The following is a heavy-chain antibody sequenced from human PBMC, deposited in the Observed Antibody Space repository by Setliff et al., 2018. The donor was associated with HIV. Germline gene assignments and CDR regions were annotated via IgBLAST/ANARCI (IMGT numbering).Heavy chain of an antibody. CDR3: ARGRSCESDWCWLYYNYYYGMDV. CDR1: GGSISGSNYV. J-gene: IGHJ6*02. Sequence: SETLSLTCTVFGGSISGSNYVWGWIRQTPRKGLEWIGTIHYTGSTYYNPSFKSRVTISVDTSKKQFSLKLKSVTAADAAIYYCARGRSCESDWCWLYYNYYYGMDVWAQGTAVTVSS. CDR2: IHYTGST. V-gene: IGHV4-39*07. D-gene: IGHD2-8*01.